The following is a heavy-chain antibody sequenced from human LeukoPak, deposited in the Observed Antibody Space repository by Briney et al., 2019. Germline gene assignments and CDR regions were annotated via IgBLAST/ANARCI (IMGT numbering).Heavy chain of an antibody. CDR2: IYYSGGT. CDR1: GGSISSYY. D-gene: IGHD5-24*01. V-gene: IGHV4-59*01. Sequence: PSETLSLTCTVSGGSISSYYWSWIRQPPGEGLEWIGYIYYSGGTNYNPSLKSRVTISVDTSKNQFSLKLSSVTAADTAVYYCARGDGYNSDYWGQGTLVTVSS. J-gene: IGHJ4*02. CDR3: ARGDGYNSDY.